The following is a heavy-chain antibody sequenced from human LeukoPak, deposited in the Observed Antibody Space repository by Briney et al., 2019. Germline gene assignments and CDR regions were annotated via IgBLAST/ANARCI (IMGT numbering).Heavy chain of an antibody. D-gene: IGHD3-16*02. Sequence: ASVKVSCKASGYSFTSYYMHWVRQAPGQGLEWLGLINPSGSSTLYAQKFQGRVTMTRDTSTTTAYMELSSLRSEDTAVYYCARDNSVGDIAWWFDRWGQGTLVTVS. CDR1: GYSFTSYY. CDR2: INPSGSST. CDR3: ARDNSVGDIAWWFDR. J-gene: IGHJ5*02. V-gene: IGHV1-46*01.